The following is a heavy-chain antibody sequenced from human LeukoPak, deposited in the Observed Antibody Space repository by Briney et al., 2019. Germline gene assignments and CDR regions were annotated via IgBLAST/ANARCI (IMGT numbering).Heavy chain of an antibody. CDR2: ITGSGANT. Sequence: GGSLRLSCAGSGFSFSTYSMNWVRQAPGKGLEWVSGITGSGANTYYADSVKGRFTISRDNSKNTLYLRMNNLRAEDTAVYYCYYYDSSGFYPQTKIDYWGQGTLVTVSS. CDR3: YYYDSSGFYPQTKIDY. V-gene: IGHV3-23*01. D-gene: IGHD3-22*01. J-gene: IGHJ4*02. CDR1: GFSFSTYS.